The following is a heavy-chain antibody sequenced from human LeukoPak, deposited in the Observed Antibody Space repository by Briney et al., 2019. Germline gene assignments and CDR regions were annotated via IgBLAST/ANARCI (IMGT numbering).Heavy chain of an antibody. CDR3: ASLVAAAGYWWFDP. D-gene: IGHD6-13*01. J-gene: IGHJ5*02. Sequence: SETLSLTCTVSGGSVSSRSHYWSWIRQPPGKGLEWIGYIYYSGSTNYNPSLKSRVTIAADTSKTQFSLKLRSVTAADTAVYYCASLVAAAGYWWFDPWGQGTLVTVSS. CDR1: GGSVSSRSHY. V-gene: IGHV4-61*01. CDR2: IYYSGST.